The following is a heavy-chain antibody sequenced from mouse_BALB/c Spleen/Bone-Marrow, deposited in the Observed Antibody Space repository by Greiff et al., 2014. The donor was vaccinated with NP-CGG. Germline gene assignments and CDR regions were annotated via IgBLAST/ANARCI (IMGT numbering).Heavy chain of an antibody. J-gene: IGHJ3*01. CDR1: GFNIKDTY. CDR2: IEPANGNT. CDR3: ASYYYGSSGFAY. V-gene: IGHV14-3*02. D-gene: IGHD1-1*01. Sequence: VQLKQSGAELVKPGASVKLSCTASGFNIKDTYMHWVKQRPEQGLEWIGRIEPANGNTKYDPKFQGKATITADTSSNTAYLQLSSLTSEDTAVYYCASYYYGSSGFAYWGQGTLVTVSA.